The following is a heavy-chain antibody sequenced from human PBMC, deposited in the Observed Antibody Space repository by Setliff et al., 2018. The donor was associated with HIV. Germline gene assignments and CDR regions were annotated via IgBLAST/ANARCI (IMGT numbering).Heavy chain of an antibody. V-gene: IGHV3-11*04. Sequence: PGGSLRLSCAASGFTFSDYYLNWFRLAPGKGLEWISHITNTGSSTNYADSVKGRFTISRDNAKYSLYLQMNTLRVEDTAVYYCMYGGRTATTHWGQGTLVTSPQ. CDR2: ITNTGSST. CDR1: GFTFSDYY. D-gene: IGHD4-17*01. CDR3: MYGGRTATTH. J-gene: IGHJ4*02.